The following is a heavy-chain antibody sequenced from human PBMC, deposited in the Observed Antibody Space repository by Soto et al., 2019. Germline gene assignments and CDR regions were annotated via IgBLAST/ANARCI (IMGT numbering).Heavy chain of an antibody. V-gene: IGHV3-23*01. D-gene: IGHD3-10*01. Sequence: EVEVLQSGGGLGQPGGSLRLSCAAAGFTFRDYAMSWVRQAPGKGLEWVSTLTGSLNSAFYADSVKGRFTISRDNSDNILYLQMNILGDENPAVYYCARDSGFQDLGVIKHAFDICGQGTLVTVSS. CDR1: GFTFRDYA. CDR2: LTGSLNSA. J-gene: IGHJ3*02. CDR3: ARDSGFQDLGVIKHAFDI.